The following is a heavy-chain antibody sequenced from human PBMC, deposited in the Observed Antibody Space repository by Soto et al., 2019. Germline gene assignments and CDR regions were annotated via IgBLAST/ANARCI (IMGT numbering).Heavy chain of an antibody. D-gene: IGHD4-4*01. J-gene: IGHJ4*02. CDR1: ELTLTNAW. CDR3: TNLIRAFSKSPY. Sequence: EVRLEESGGGLVKPGGSLRLSCVASELTLTNAWMSWVRQAPGKGLEWVGRIKSKTEGGTPDYAAPVKGRFTLSRDDTKNTRYLQMNSLMTEDTAVYYGTNLIRAFSKSPYWGQGTLVTVSS. V-gene: IGHV3-15*01. CDR2: IKSKTEGGTP.